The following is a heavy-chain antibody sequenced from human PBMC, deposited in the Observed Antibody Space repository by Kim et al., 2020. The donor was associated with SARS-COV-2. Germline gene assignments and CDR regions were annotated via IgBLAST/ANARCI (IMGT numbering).Heavy chain of an antibody. J-gene: IGHJ6*02. D-gene: IGHD1-26*01. CDR2: IYPDDSDT. V-gene: IGHV5-51*01. Sequence: GESLKISCKGSGYSFSNYWIGWVRQMPGKGLEWMGIIYPDDSDTRYSPSFQGQVTISADKSISTAYLQWSSLKASDTAIYYCARRVGVLGYYYHGMDVWGQGTAVTVSS. CDR1: GYSFSNYW. CDR3: ARRVGVLGYYYHGMDV.